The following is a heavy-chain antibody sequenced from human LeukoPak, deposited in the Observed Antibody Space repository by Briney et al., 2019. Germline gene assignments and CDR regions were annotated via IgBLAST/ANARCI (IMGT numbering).Heavy chain of an antibody. V-gene: IGHV3-23*01. CDR2: ISASGGST. CDR1: GFTFSRSD. Sequence: GGSLRLSCEASGFTFSRSDMIWVRQAPGKGLEWVSIISASGGSTFYADSVKGRFTISRDNAKNSLYLQMNSLRDEDTAVYYCASSGSYRFDYWGQGTLVTVSS. J-gene: IGHJ4*02. CDR3: ASSGSYRFDY. D-gene: IGHD1-26*01.